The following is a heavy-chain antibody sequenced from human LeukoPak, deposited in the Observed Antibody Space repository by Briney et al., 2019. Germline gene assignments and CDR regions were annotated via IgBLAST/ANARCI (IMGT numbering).Heavy chain of an antibody. V-gene: IGHV3-33*01. CDR3: ARDPDLGYCSGGSCYSNAFDL. D-gene: IGHD2-15*01. J-gene: IGHJ3*01. Sequence: GGSLRLSCAASGFTFSSYGMHWVRQAPGKGLEWVAVIWYDGSNKYYADSAKGRFTISRDNSKNTLYLQMNSLRAEDTAVYYCARDPDLGYCSGGSCYSNAFDLWGQGTMVTVSS. CDR2: IWYDGSNK. CDR1: GFTFSSYG.